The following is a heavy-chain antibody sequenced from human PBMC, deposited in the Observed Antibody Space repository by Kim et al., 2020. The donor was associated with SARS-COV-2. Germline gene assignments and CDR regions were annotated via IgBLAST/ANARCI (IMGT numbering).Heavy chain of an antibody. D-gene: IGHD1-20*01. CDR3: ANDEPYNWNSFLDY. CDR1: GFTFSSYG. CDR2: ISYDGSNK. V-gene: IGHV3-30*18. Sequence: GGSLRLSCAASGFTFSSYGMHWVRQAPGKGLEWVAVISYDGSNKYYADSVKGRFTISRDNSKNTLYLQMNSLRAEDTAVYYCANDEPYNWNSFLDYWGQGTLVAVSS. J-gene: IGHJ4*02.